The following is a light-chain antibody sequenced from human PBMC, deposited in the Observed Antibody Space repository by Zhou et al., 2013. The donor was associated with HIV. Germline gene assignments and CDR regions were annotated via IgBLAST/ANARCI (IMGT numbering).Light chain of an antibody. Sequence: EIVMTQSPATLSVSPGERATLSCRASQSVSSNLAWYQQKPGQAPRLLIYGASTRATGIPARFSGSGSGTNFTLTITRLEPEDFAVYYCQQYGSSPLTFGGGTKVELK. CDR3: QQYGSSPLT. J-gene: IGKJ4*01. CDR1: QSVSSN. CDR2: GAS. V-gene: IGKV3-15*01.